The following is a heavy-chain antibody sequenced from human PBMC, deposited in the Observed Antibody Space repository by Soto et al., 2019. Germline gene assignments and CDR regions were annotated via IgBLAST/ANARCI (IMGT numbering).Heavy chain of an antibody. CDR3: AANIWLGHLNAYYYGIEV. CDR1: GYRFTNYS. V-gene: IGHV1-3*01. CDR2: INAASGNA. D-gene: IGHD3-10*01. J-gene: IGHJ6*02. Sequence: AASVKVSCKASGYRFTNYSMHCVRQAPGQGLEWMGWINAASGNAKFSQKFQGRVTITRDTSASTAHMELSGLRSEDAAVYYCAANIWLGHLNAYYYGIEVWGQGTPVIVSS.